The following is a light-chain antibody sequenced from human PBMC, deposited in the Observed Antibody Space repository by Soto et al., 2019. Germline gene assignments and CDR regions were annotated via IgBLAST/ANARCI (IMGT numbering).Light chain of an antibody. Sequence: EIVRTQSPVTLSVSPGERATLSCRASQSVRSNLAWYQQKPGQAPSLLIYGAFTRATGIPTRFSGTGSGTEFTLTISSLQSEDFALYYCQQYNDLPLTFGQGTKVDIK. CDR1: QSVRSN. CDR3: QQYNDLPLT. J-gene: IGKJ1*01. CDR2: GAF. V-gene: IGKV3-15*01.